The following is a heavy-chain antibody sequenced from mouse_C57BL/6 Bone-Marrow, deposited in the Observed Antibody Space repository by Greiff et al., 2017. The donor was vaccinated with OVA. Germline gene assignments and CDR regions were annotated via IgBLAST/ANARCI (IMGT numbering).Heavy chain of an antibody. Sequence: VKLQESGAELVRPGTSVKMSCKASGYTFTNYWIGWAKQRPGHGLEWIGDIYPGGGYTNYNEKFKGKATLTADKSSSTAYMQFSSLTSEDSAIYYCARSTTRGYFDYWGQGTTLTVSS. D-gene: IGHD1-1*01. J-gene: IGHJ2*01. CDR2: IYPGGGYT. CDR3: ARSTTRGYFDY. CDR1: GYTFTNYW. V-gene: IGHV1-63*01.